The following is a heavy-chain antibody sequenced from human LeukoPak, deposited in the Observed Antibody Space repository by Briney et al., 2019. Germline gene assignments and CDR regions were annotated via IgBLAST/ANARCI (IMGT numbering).Heavy chain of an antibody. Sequence: GESLKISCKGSGYSFNAYWIGWVRQMPGKGLEWMGIIYPGDSDTKYSPSFQGQVTISADKSISTAYLQWSSLKASDTAIYFCALGRTGYCLGWGQGTLVTVSS. CDR3: ALGRTGYCLG. J-gene: IGHJ4*02. D-gene: IGHD1-14*01. V-gene: IGHV5-51*01. CDR2: IYPGDSDT. CDR1: GYSFNAYW.